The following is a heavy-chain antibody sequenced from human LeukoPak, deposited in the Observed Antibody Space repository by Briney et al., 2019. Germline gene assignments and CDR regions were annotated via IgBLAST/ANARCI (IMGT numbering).Heavy chain of an antibody. CDR3: AAGPYGGNTPLDY. CDR1: GFTFGSYA. Sequence: PGGSLRLSCAASGFTFGSYAMSWVRQAPGRGLERVSSLSPSGASIYYADSVKGRFSISRDNSKNTLYLQMNNLRAEDTALYYCAAGPYGGNTPLDYWGQGTLVTISS. J-gene: IGHJ4*02. CDR2: LSPSGASI. D-gene: IGHD4-23*01. V-gene: IGHV3-23*01.